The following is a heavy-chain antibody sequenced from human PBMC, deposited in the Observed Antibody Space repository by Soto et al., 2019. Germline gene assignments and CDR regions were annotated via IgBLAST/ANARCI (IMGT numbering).Heavy chain of an antibody. D-gene: IGHD3-22*01. CDR3: ATEVRGYYYYYGMDV. Sequence: QVQLQQWGAGLLKPSETLCLTCAVYGGSFSGYYWSWIRQPPGKGLEWIGEINHSGSTNYNPSLKSRVTISVDTSKNQFSLKLSSVTAADTAVYYCATEVRGYYYYYGMDVWGQGTTVTVSS. V-gene: IGHV4-34*01. CDR1: GGSFSGYY. J-gene: IGHJ6*02. CDR2: INHSGST.